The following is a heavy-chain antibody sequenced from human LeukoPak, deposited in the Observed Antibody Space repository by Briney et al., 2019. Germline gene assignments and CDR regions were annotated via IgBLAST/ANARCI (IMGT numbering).Heavy chain of an antibody. CDR1: GGSFSGYY. D-gene: IGHD6-19*01. Sequence: SETLSLTCAVYGGSFSGYYWSWIRQPPGKGLEWIGEINHSGSTNYNPSLKSRVTISVDTSKNQFSLKLSSVTAADTAVYYCARVESGWYPQFDCWGQGTLVTVSS. J-gene: IGHJ4*02. CDR2: INHSGST. CDR3: ARVESGWYPQFDC. V-gene: IGHV4-34*01.